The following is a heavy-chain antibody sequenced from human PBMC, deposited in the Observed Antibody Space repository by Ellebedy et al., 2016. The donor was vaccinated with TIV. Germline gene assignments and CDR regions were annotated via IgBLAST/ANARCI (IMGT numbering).Heavy chain of an antibody. D-gene: IGHD3-22*01. J-gene: IGHJ4*02. CDR3: ARAAPTRITMIVVAQSNYIDY. CDR2: INPSGGST. V-gene: IGHV1-46*01. Sequence: ASVKVSXKASGYTFTSYYMHWVRQAPGQGLEWMGIINPSGGSTSYAQKFQGRVTMTRDTSTSTVYMELSSLRSEDTAVYYCARAAPTRITMIVVAQSNYIDYWGQGTLVTVSS. CDR1: GYTFTSYY.